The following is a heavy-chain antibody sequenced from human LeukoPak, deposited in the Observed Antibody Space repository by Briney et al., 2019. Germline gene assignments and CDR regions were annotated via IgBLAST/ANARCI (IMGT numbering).Heavy chain of an antibody. J-gene: IGHJ4*02. D-gene: IGHD3-22*01. CDR1: GFTFSSYS. CDR3: AKVEYYYDSSGHQAY. CDR2: ISSSSSYI. V-gene: IGHV3-21*04. Sequence: GGSLRLSCAASGFTFSSYSMNWVRQAPGKGLEWVSSISSSSSYIYYADSVKGRFTISRDNSKNTLYLQMNSLRAEDTAVYYCAKVEYYYDSSGHQAYWGQGTLVTVSS.